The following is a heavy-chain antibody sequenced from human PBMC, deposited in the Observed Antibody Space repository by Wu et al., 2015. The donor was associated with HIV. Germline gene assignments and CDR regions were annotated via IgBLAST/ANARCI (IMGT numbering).Heavy chain of an antibody. V-gene: IGHV1-18*01. CDR1: GYTFTSYG. CDR3: AREKVGANGAQTSDAFDI. J-gene: IGHJ3*02. D-gene: IGHD1-26*01. CDR2: ISAYNGNT. Sequence: QVQLVQSGAEVKKPGASVKVSCKASGYTFTSYGISWVRQAPGQGLEWMGWISAYNGNTNYAQKLQGRVTMTTDTSTSTAYMELRSLRSDDTAVYYCAREKVGANGAQTSDAFDIWGQGQWSPSLQ.